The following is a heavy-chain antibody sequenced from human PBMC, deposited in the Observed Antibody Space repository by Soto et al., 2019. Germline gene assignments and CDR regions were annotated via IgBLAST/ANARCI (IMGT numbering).Heavy chain of an antibody. Sequence: ASVKVSCKASGYTFSNYYMHWVRQAPGQGLEWMGIINPSGGSINYAQKFQGRVTMTRDTSTSTVYMELSSLRSEDTAVYYCARGITILGVVIMELDYCGQGTLVTVSS. CDR1: GYTFSNYY. J-gene: IGHJ4*02. CDR3: ARGITILGVVIMELDY. V-gene: IGHV1-46*01. D-gene: IGHD3-3*01. CDR2: INPSGGSI.